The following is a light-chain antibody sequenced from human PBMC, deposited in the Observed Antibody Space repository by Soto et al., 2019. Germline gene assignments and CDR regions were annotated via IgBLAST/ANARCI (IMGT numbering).Light chain of an antibody. CDR3: QQYDNWPLT. CDR1: QTINNY. V-gene: IGKV3-15*01. CDR2: GAS. Sequence: EVVMTQSPATLSVSPGERATLSCRASQTINNYLAWYQRNPGQAPRLLIYGASARATGIPASFSGSGSGTDFSLTISSLQSEDFAVYFCQQYDNWPLTLGGGTKVYVK. J-gene: IGKJ4*01.